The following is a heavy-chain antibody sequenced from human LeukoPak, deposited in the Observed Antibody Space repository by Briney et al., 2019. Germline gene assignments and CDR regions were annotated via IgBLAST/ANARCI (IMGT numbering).Heavy chain of an antibody. CDR3: AKPISGGLAVTADWFHP. J-gene: IGHJ5*01. CDR1: GFAFSVYA. V-gene: IGHV3-23*01. D-gene: IGHD6-19*01. CDR2: INANSGTT. Sequence: GGSLRLSCTASGFAFSVYAMSWLRQPPGKGLEWVSTINANSGTTSYAASVRGRFTISRDNSKNTLYLRLNTLRADDTATYYCAKPISGGLAVTADWFHPWGQGTLVVVSS.